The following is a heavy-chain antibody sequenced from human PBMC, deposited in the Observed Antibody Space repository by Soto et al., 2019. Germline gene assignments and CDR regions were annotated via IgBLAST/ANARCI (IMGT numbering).Heavy chain of an antibody. CDR3: TTSWWLVGTLRYFQH. CDR2: IKSKTDGGTT. Sequence: PGGSLRLSCAASGFTFSNAWMSWVRQAPGKGLEWVGRIKSKTDGGTTDYAAPVKGRFTISRDDSKNTLYLQMNSLKTEDTAVYYCTTSWWLVGTLRYFQHWGQGTLVTVSS. J-gene: IGHJ1*01. CDR1: GFTFSNAW. D-gene: IGHD6-19*01. V-gene: IGHV3-15*01.